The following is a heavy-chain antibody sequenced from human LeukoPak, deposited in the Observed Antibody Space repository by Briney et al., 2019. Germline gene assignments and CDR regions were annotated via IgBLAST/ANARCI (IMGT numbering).Heavy chain of an antibody. D-gene: IGHD5-12*01. J-gene: IGHJ4*02. CDR2: INSDGSST. V-gene: IGHV3-74*01. CDR3: ARWATITSFDY. Sequence: GGSLRLSCAASGFTFSSYWMHWVRQAPGKGLVWVSRINSDGSSTSYANSVKGRFTISRDNAKNTLYLQMNSLRAEDTAVHYCARWATITSFDYWGQGTLVTVSS. CDR1: GFTFSSYW.